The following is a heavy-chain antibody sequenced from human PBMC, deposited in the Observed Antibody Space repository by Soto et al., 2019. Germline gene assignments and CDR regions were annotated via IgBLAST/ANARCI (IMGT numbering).Heavy chain of an antibody. D-gene: IGHD3-22*01. Sequence: QVQLVQSGAEVKKPGSSVKVSCEASGGTFSSYAISWVRQAPGQGLEWMGGIIPIFGTANYAQKFQGRVTITADKSTSTAYMELSSLRSEDTAVYYCARSSITMIPSGVDAFDIWGQGTMVTVSS. CDR3: ARSSITMIPSGVDAFDI. CDR1: GGTFSSYA. J-gene: IGHJ3*02. CDR2: IIPIFGTA. V-gene: IGHV1-69*06.